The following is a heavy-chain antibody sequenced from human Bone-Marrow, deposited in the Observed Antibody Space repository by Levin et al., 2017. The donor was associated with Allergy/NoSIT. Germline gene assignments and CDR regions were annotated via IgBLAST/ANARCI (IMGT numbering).Heavy chain of an antibody. Sequence: GESLKISCATSGFTFSIYAMAWVRQAPGKGLEWVSGISNSGGRTLYADPVKGRFTISRDNSKNILYLHMNSLRADDTALYYCAKDSGSDPTAWLDPWGQGTLVIVSS. V-gene: IGHV3-23*01. J-gene: IGHJ5*02. CDR3: AKDSGSDPTAWLDP. CDR1: GFTFSIYA. D-gene: IGHD1-26*01. CDR2: ISNSGGRT.